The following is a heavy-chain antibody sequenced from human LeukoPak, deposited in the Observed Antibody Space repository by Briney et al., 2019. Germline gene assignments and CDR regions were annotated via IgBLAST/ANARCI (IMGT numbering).Heavy chain of an antibody. CDR3: ARDSPGIMIFGVVTPN. Sequence: AGGSLRLSCAASGFTFSDYYMSWIRQAPGKGLEWVSYISSSSSYTNYADSVKGRFTISRDNAKNSLYLQMNGLRAEDTAVYYCARDSPGIMIFGVVTPNGGQGTLVTVSS. V-gene: IGHV3-11*05. CDR2: ISSSSSYT. D-gene: IGHD3-3*01. CDR1: GFTFSDYY. J-gene: IGHJ4*02.